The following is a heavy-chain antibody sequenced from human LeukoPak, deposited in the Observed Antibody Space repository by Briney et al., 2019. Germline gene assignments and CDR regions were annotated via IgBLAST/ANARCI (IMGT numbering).Heavy chain of an antibody. CDR3: AKRGVVIRVILVGFHKEAYYFDS. CDR1: GITLSNYG. V-gene: IGHV3-23*01. CDR2: ISGSGGST. J-gene: IGHJ4*02. D-gene: IGHD3-22*01. Sequence: GGSLRLSCAFSGITLSNYGMSGVRQAPGKGLAGVAGISGSGGSTNYADSVKGRFTISRDNPKNTLYLQMNILRAEDTAVYFCAKRGVVIRVILVGFHKEAYYFDSWGQGALVTVSS.